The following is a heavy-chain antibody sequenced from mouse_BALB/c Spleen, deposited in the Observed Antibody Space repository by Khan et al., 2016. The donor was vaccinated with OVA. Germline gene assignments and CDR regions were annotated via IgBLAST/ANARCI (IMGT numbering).Heavy chain of an antibody. Sequence: EVQLQQSGPELVKPGASVKISCKASGYSFTGYFMNWVMQSHGKSLEWIGRITPHIGETLYNQKFKDKATLTVDESSSTAHMELRSLASEDSAVYYCTRIYRSYFDYWGQGTTLTVSS. J-gene: IGHJ2*01. V-gene: IGHV1-20*02. CDR2: ITPHIGET. D-gene: IGHD1-1*01. CDR1: GYSFTGYF. CDR3: TRIYRSYFDY.